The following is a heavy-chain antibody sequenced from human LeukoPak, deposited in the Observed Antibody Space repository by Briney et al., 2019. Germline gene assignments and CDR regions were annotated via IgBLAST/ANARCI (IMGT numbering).Heavy chain of an antibody. V-gene: IGHV4-4*07. D-gene: IGHD2-8*01. CDR3: ARHSQSNGPWDS. J-gene: IGHJ4*02. CDR2: IYTSGST. Sequence: SETLSLTCTVSGGSISSYYWSWIRQPAGKGLEWIGRIYTSGSTNYNPSLKSRVTMSVDTSRNQFSLKLNSVTAADTAVYYCARHSQSNGPWDSWGQGTLVTVSS. CDR1: GGSISSYY.